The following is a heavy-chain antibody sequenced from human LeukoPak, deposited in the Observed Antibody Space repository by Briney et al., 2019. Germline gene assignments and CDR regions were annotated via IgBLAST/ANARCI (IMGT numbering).Heavy chain of an antibody. V-gene: IGHV4-59*01. CDR2: IYYSGST. CDR3: ARANMVRGVGSFFDRNWFDP. J-gene: IGHJ5*02. Sequence: SETLSLTCTVSGGSISSYYWSWIRQPPGKGLEWIGYIYYSGSTNYNPSLKSRVTISVDTSKNQFSLKLSSVTAADTAVYYCARANMVRGVGSFFDRNWFDPWGQGTLVTVSS. CDR1: GGSISSYY. D-gene: IGHD3-10*01.